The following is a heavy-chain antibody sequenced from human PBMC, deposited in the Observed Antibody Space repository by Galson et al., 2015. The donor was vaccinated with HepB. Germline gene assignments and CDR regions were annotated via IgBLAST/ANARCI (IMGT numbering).Heavy chain of an antibody. D-gene: IGHD2-21*02. Sequence: SLRLSCAASGFTFSSYSMNWVRQAPGKGLEWVSSISSSSSYIYYADSVKGRFTISRDNAKNSLYLQMNSLRAEDTAVYYCARDTTPGGDNDAFDIWGQGTMVTVSS. CDR1: GFTFSSYS. V-gene: IGHV3-21*01. J-gene: IGHJ3*02. CDR3: ARDTTPGGDNDAFDI. CDR2: ISSSSSYI.